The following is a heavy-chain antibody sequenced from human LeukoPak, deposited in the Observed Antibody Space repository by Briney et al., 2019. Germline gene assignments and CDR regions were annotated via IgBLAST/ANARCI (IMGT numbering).Heavy chain of an antibody. CDR2: IYHSGSQ. D-gene: IGHD2-15*01. J-gene: IGHJ4*02. CDR3: ARVRYCSGGSCRELFDY. V-gene: IGHV4-38-2*01. Sequence: SEALSLTCAVSGYSISSSYYWGWIRQPPGKGLEWIGSIYHSGSQFYHPSLKSRVTISVDTSKNQFSLKLSSVTAAHTAVYYCARVRYCSGGSCRELFDYWGQGALVTVSS. CDR1: GYSISSSYY.